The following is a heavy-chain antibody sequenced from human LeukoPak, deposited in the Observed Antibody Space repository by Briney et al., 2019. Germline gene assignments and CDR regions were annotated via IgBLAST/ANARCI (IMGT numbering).Heavy chain of an antibody. CDR3: ARILGLAINC. V-gene: IGHV3-48*02. CDR2: ISLGGDTI. D-gene: IGHD3-22*01. J-gene: IGHJ4*02. CDR1: GFTFSSYS. Sequence: PGGSLRLSCAASGFTFSSYSMNWVRQAPGKGLEWVSYISLGGDTIYYADSVRGRFTVSRDAAGNSLYLQMNSLRDEDTAVYYCARILGLAINCWGQGTLVTASS.